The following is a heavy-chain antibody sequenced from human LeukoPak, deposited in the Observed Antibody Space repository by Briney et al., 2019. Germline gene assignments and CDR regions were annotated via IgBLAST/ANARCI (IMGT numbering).Heavy chain of an antibody. Sequence: GSLKIFCSTPGVTFSGPGNQRVRQASRKRPELGGRIRSQTKSYATAYAASVKGRFTISRDDSKNTAYLQMNSLKTEDTAVYYCTGKQDIVVDYYYYYYGMDVWGQGTTVTVSS. V-gene: IGHV3-73*01. CDR1: GVTFSGPG. CDR2: IRSQTKSYAT. J-gene: IGHJ6*02. CDR3: TGKQDIVVDYYYYYYGMDV. D-gene: IGHD2-2*01.